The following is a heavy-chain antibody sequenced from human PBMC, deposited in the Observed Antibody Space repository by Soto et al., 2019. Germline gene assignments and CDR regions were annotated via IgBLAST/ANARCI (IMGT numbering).Heavy chain of an antibody. Sequence: PSQTLSLTRAISGDSVSSNSDAWNWIRQSPSSGLEWLGRAYYGSKSHNEYAVSVKGRITINPDTSKNQFSLELNSVTHEDTAVYYCLRDRAEAGTYYSGMDVWGQGTTVTSP. J-gene: IGHJ6*02. V-gene: IGHV6-1*01. CDR1: GDSVSSNSDA. D-gene: IGHD6-19*01. CDR3: LRDRAEAGTYYSGMDV. CDR2: AYYGSKSHN.